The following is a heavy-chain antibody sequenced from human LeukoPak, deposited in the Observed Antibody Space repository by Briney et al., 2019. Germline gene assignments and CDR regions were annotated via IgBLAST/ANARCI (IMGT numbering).Heavy chain of an antibody. Sequence: KAGGPLRLSCAASGFTFSTYSINWVRQAPGKGLEWVSFISSTTSYIYYADSVRGRFTISRDNSKNTLYLEMNSLRAEDTAVYYCARGRISPDYWGQGTLVTVSS. D-gene: IGHD3-3*02. J-gene: IGHJ4*02. CDR2: ISSTTSYI. CDR1: GFTFSTYS. V-gene: IGHV3-21*04. CDR3: ARGRISPDY.